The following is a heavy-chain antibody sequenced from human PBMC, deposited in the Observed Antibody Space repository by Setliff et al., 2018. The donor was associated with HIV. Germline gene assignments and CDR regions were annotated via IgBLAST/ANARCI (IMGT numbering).Heavy chain of an antibody. Sequence: GGSLRLSWTGPGLTIGDYGMSWVRQAPGKGLEWVGFIRSKAYGATAEYAASVKGRLTISRDDSKSIAYLHMNNLKTEDTAVYYCTRFLRKRGYNYGHDYWGQGTLVTVSS. CDR3: TRFLRKRGYNYGHDY. CDR1: GLTIGDYG. CDR2: IRSKAYGATA. D-gene: IGHD5-18*01. V-gene: IGHV3-49*04. J-gene: IGHJ4*02.